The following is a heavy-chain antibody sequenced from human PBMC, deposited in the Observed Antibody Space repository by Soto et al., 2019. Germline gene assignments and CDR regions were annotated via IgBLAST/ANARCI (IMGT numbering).Heavy chain of an antibody. V-gene: IGHV1-69*13. Sequence: SVKVSCKXSGGTFSSYAISWVRQAPGQGLEWMGGIIPIFGTANYAQKFQGRVTITADESTSTAYMELSSLRSEDTAVYYCARSYDFWSGYYWWFDPWGQGTLVTVSS. CDR1: GGTFSSYA. D-gene: IGHD3-3*01. J-gene: IGHJ5*02. CDR3: ARSYDFWSGYYWWFDP. CDR2: IIPIFGTA.